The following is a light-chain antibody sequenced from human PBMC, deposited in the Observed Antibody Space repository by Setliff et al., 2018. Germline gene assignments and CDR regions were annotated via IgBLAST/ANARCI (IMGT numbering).Light chain of an antibody. CDR1: SSNIGRNY. V-gene: IGLV1-47*01. CDR2: RNA. J-gene: IGLJ2*01. Sequence: QSALTQPPSASETPGQRVTISCSGSSSNIGRNYVYWYQQFPGMAPTLLIYRNAQRPSGVPDRFSGSKSGASASLAITGLRSEDEADYYCAAWDDVMSAVVFGGGTKGTVL. CDR3: AAWDDVMSAVV.